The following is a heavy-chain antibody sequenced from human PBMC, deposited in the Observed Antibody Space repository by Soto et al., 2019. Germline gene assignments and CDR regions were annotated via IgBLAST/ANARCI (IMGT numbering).Heavy chain of an antibody. D-gene: IGHD3-9*01. CDR3: ARGMAEEQIFYYFDY. V-gene: IGHV4-59*01. J-gene: IGHJ4*02. CDR2: ISYSGST. CDR1: GDSISSFY. Sequence: SETLSLTCTVSGDSISSFYWNWIRQPPGKGLEWIGYISYSGSTNYNPSLKSRVTISVDASKSQFYLKLRSVTAADTAVYYCARGMAEEQIFYYFDYWGQGALVTVSS.